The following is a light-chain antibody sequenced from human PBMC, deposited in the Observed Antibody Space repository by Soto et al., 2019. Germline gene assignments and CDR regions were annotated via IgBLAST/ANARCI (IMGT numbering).Light chain of an antibody. J-gene: IGLJ1*01. Sequence: QSVLTQPPSVSGAPGRRVTISCTGSSSNIGAGYDVHWYQQLPGTAPKLLIYGNSNRPSGVPDRFSGSKSGTSASLAITGLQAVDEADYYCQSYDSSLSAPYVFGTGTKVTVL. V-gene: IGLV1-40*01. CDR3: QSYDSSLSAPYV. CDR1: SSNIGAGYD. CDR2: GNS.